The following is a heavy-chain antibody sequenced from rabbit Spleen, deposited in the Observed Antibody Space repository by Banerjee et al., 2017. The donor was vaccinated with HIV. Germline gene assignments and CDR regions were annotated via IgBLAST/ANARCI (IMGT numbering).Heavy chain of an antibody. CDR2: IDPVFGIT. CDR3: ARTGSSWSLNL. J-gene: IGHJ4*01. CDR1: GFTLSTYY. D-gene: IGHD8-1*01. V-gene: IGHV1S7*01. Sequence: QLKESGGGLVQPGGSLKLSCKASGFTLSTYYMNWVRQAPGKGLEWIGYIDPVFGITYYANWVNGRFSISRENAQNTVFLQMTSLTAADTATYFCARTGSSWSLNLWGPGTIVTV.